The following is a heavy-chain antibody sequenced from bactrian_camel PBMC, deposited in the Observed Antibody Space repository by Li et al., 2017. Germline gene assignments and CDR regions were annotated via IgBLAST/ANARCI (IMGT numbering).Heavy chain of an antibody. D-gene: IGHD1*01. CDR2: LDSDGRI. CDR3: TARYEFGLGACRGVGGLGF. Sequence: QVQLVESGGGSVQAGGSLRLSCAVSVSSANDYCLGWFRQASGKEREWVGSLDSDGRINYADSVKGRFTISKDNRKNILYLQMNSLTPGDTAVYYCTARYEFGLGACRGVGGLGFWGQGTQVTVS. CDR1: VSSANDYC. V-gene: IGHV3S9*01. J-gene: IGHJ6*01.